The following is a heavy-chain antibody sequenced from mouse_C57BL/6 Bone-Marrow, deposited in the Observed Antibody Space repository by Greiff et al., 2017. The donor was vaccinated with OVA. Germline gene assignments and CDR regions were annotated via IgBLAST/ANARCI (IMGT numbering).Heavy chain of an antibody. D-gene: IGHD2-1*01. V-gene: IGHV5-17*01. CDR1: GFTFSDYG. CDR2: ISSGSSTI. CDR3: ASYSMDY. J-gene: IGHJ4*01. Sequence: EVKLVESGGGLVKPGGSLKLSCAASGFTFSDYGMHWVRQAPEKGLEWVAYISSGSSTIYYADTVKGRFTISSDNATNTLFLQMTSLRSEDTAMYYCASYSMDYWGQGTSVTVSS.